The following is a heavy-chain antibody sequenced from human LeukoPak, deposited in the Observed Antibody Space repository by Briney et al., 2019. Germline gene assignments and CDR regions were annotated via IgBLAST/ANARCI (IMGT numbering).Heavy chain of an antibody. CDR3: ARDPPAAGSTEFDF. D-gene: IGHD6-13*01. CDR1: GGSISSYY. CDR2: IYYSGST. V-gene: IGHV4-59*01. J-gene: IGHJ4*02. Sequence: ASETLSLTCTVSGGSISSYYWSWIRQPPGKGLEWIGYIYYSGSTNYNPSLKSRVTISVDTSKNQFSLKLSSVTAADTAVYYCARDPPAAGSTEFDFWGQGTLVTVSS.